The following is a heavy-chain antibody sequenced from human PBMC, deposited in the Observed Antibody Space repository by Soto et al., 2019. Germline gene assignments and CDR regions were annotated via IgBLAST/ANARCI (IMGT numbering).Heavy chain of an antibody. D-gene: IGHD4-17*01. Sequence: QVQLHESGPGLVKPSETLSLTCTVSGGSVSSGNYYWNWIRQPPGQGLEWIVYIYYSGRTKYNPSLKRRVTISVDTSKNQFSLKLSSVTAADTAVHYCARLTVTTGGYFDYWGQGTLVTVSS. CDR2: IYYSGRT. V-gene: IGHV4-61*01. J-gene: IGHJ4*02. CDR1: GGSVSSGNYY. CDR3: ARLTVTTGGYFDY.